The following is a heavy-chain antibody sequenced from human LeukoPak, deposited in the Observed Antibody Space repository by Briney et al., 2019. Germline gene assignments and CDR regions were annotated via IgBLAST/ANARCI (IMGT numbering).Heavy chain of an antibody. V-gene: IGHV1-69*05. CDR2: IIPIFGTA. CDR1: GGTFSSYA. Sequence: SVKVSCKASGGTFSSYAISWVRQAPGQGLEWMGGIIPIFGTANYAQKFQGRVTITTDESTSTAYMELSSLRSEDTAVYYCARDRTPYQQLVPSGLEYWGQGTLVTVSS. J-gene: IGHJ4*02. CDR3: ARDRTPYQQLVPSGLEY. D-gene: IGHD6-13*01.